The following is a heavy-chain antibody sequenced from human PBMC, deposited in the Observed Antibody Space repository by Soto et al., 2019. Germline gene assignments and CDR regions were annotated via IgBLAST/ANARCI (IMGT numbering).Heavy chain of an antibody. Sequence: CENLSITSAVHGECFDGYYRSWILHPPGKGLEWIGEINHSGSTNYNPSLKSRVTISVDTSKNQFSLKLSSVTAADTAVYYCANTRTTDI. V-gene: IGHV4-34*01. D-gene: IGHD2-2*01. CDR1: GECFDGYY. CDR2: INHSGST. CDR3: ANTRTTDI. J-gene: IGHJ3*02.